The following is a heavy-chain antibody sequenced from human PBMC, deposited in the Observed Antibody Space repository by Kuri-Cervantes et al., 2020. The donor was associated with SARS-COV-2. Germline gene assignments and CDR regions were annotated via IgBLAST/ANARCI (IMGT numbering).Heavy chain of an antibody. J-gene: IGHJ4*02. D-gene: IGHD1-26*01. CDR2: ISSGGST. CDR1: GFTVSVNY. Sequence: GGSLRLSCAGSGFTVSVNYINWVRQAPGRGLEWVSLISSGGSTFYADSVKGRFTMSRDISNNMLHLQMNSLRAEDTAVYYCATAPAYSGRALLAYWGQGTLVTVSS. CDR3: ATAPAYSGRALLAY. V-gene: IGHV3-66*01.